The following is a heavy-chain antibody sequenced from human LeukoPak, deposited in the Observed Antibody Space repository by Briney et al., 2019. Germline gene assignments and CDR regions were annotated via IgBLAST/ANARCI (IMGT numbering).Heavy chain of an antibody. CDR3: ARGLQAAAGTIDY. CDR1: GYTFTRYD. D-gene: IGHD6-13*01. Sequence: ASVKVSCKASGYTFTRYDINWVRQATGQGLEWMGWMNPNSGNTGHAQKFQGRVTMTRNTSISTAYMELSSLRSEDTAVYYCARGLQAAAGTIDYWGQGTLVTVSS. V-gene: IGHV1-8*01. CDR2: MNPNSGNT. J-gene: IGHJ4*02.